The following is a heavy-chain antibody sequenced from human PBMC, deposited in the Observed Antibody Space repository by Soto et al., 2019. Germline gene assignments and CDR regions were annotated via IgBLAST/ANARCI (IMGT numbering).Heavy chain of an antibody. D-gene: IGHD1-26*01. Sequence: PSETLSLTCTVSGGSISNYYWSWIRQPPGRGLEWIGYIYYSGNTNYNPSLKSRVTISIDTSKNQLSLNLSSVTVADTAVYYCAKGRTGSYHWFDPWGQGTLVTVSS. V-gene: IGHV4-59*01. CDR3: AKGRTGSYHWFDP. J-gene: IGHJ5*02. CDR1: GGSISNYY. CDR2: IYYSGNT.